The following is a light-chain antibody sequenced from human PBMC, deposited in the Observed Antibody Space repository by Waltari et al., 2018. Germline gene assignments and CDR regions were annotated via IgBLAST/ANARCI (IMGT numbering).Light chain of an antibody. CDR2: DTS. CDR1: QSVTSY. J-gene: IGKJ4*01. V-gene: IGKV3-11*01. Sequence: EIVLTQSPATLSLSPGERATLSCRASQSVTSYLAWYQKKHGQTPRLLIYDTSNRATGVPARFSGSGYGTDFTLTISSLEPEDFALYDCQRRSDQITFGGGTKVEI. CDR3: QRRSDQIT.